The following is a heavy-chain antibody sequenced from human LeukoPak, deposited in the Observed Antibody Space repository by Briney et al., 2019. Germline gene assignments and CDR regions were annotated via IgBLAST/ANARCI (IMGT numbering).Heavy chain of an antibody. CDR2: ISWNSGSI. D-gene: IGHD1-26*01. CDR1: GFTFDDYA. V-gene: IGHV3-9*01. Sequence: GGSLRLSCAASGFTFDDYAMHWVRQAPGKGVEGVSGISWNSGSIGYADSVKGRFTISRDNAKNSLYLQMNSLRAEDTALYYCAKAPFSSGSSKDAFDIWGQGTMVTVSS. CDR3: AKAPFSSGSSKDAFDI. J-gene: IGHJ3*02.